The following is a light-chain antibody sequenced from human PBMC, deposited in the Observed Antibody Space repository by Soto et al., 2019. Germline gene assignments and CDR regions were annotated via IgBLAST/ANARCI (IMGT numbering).Light chain of an antibody. Sequence: QSALTQPPSASGSPGQSVTISCIGTSSDVGGYNYVSWYQQHPGKAPKLMIYEVSKRPSGVPDRFSGSKSGNTASLTVSGLQAEDGADYYCSSYAGNNKGVFGGGTQLTVL. CDR1: SSDVGGYNY. CDR2: EVS. J-gene: IGLJ3*02. V-gene: IGLV2-8*01. CDR3: SSYAGNNKGV.